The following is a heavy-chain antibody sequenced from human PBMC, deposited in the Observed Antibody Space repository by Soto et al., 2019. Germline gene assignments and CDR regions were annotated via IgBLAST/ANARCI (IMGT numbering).Heavy chain of an antibody. CDR2: ISSSGSTI. CDR1: GFTFSSYE. Sequence: PGGSLRLFCAASGFTFSSYEMNWVRQAPGKGLEWVSYISSSGSTIYYADSVKGRFTISRDNAKNSLYLQMNSLRAEDTAVYYCAREGHGYYNYWGQGTLVTVSS. CDR3: AREGHGYYNY. V-gene: IGHV3-48*03. D-gene: IGHD3-3*01. J-gene: IGHJ4*02.